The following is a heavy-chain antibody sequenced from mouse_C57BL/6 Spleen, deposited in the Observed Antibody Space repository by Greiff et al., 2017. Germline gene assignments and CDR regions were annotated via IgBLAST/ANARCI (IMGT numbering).Heavy chain of an antibody. CDR2: ISYSGST. V-gene: IGHV3-1*01. D-gene: IGHD1-1*01. Sequence: VQLKESGPGMVKPSQSLSLTCTVTGYSITSGYDWHWIRHFPGNKLEWMGYISYSGSTNYNPSLKSRISITHDTSKNHFFLKLNSVTTEDTATYYCARDHGSSYAMDYWGQGTSVTVSS. CDR3: ARDHGSSYAMDY. CDR1: GYSITSGYD. J-gene: IGHJ4*01.